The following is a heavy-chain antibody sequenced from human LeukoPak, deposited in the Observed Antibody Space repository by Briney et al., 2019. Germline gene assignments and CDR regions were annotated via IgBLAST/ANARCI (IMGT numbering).Heavy chain of an antibody. CDR3: ARLAGYSSPRRDY. J-gene: IGHJ4*02. D-gene: IGHD6-13*01. CDR2: INHSGST. CDR1: GGSFSGYY. Sequence: SETLSLTCAVYGGSFSGYYWSWIRQPPGKGLEWIGEINHSGSTNYNPSLKSRVTISVDTSKNQFSLKLSSVTAADTAVYYCARLAGYSSPRRDYWGQGTLVTVSS. V-gene: IGHV4-34*01.